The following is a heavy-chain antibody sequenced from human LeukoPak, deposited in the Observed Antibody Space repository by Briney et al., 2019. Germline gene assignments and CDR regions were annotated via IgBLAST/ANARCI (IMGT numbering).Heavy chain of an antibody. CDR1: GYTFTSYG. CDR2: ISAYNGNT. CDR3: AREGPFNWNYEGYYYMDV. D-gene: IGHD1-7*01. Sequence: ASVKVSCKASGYTFTSYGISWVRQAPGQGLEWMGWISAYNGNTNYAQKLQGRVTMTTDTSTSTAYMELRSLRSDDTAVYYCAREGPFNWNYEGYYYMDVWGKGTTVTVSS. J-gene: IGHJ6*03. V-gene: IGHV1-18*01.